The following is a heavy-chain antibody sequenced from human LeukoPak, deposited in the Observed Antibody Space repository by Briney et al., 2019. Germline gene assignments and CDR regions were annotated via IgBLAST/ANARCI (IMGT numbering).Heavy chain of an antibody. V-gene: IGHV3-9*01. Sequence: GGSLRLSCAGSGFIFNNYAMHWVRQPPGKGLEWVSGISWNSGSIDYADSVKGRFTISRDNAKNSLYLQMNSLRAEDTALYYCAKDDYGDNYDYWGQGTLVTVSS. CDR2: ISWNSGSI. D-gene: IGHD4-17*01. J-gene: IGHJ4*02. CDR3: AKDDYGDNYDY. CDR1: GFIFNNYA.